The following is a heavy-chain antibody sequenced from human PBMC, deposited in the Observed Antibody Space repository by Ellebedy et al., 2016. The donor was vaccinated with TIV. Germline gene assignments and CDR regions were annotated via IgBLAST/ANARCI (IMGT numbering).Heavy chain of an antibody. J-gene: IGHJ5*02. CDR2: IWYDGSNK. CDR3: AGGGPSYDFWSGYSNSLNWFDP. CDR1: GFTFSSYG. D-gene: IGHD3-3*01. V-gene: IGHV3-33*01. Sequence: GGSLRLSXAASGFTFSSYGMHWVRQAPGKGLEWVAVIWYDGSNKYYADSVKGRFTISRDNSKNTLYLQMNSLRAEDTAVYYCAGGGPSYDFWSGYSNSLNWFDPWGQGTLVTVSS.